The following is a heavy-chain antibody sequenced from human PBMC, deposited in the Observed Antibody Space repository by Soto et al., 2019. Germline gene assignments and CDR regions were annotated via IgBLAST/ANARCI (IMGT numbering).Heavy chain of an antibody. CDR3: VRGRVMITFGVLIVIDD. J-gene: IGHJ4*02. D-gene: IGHD3-16*02. V-gene: IGHV1-8*02. CDR2: INPNTGYT. CDR1: GYTFTSYD. Sequence: ASVKVSCKASGYTFTSYDINWVRQATGQGLEWMGWINPNTGYTDYAQKFQDRVTMTGNTSITTAYMELSSLRSEDTAVYYCVRGRVMITFGVLIVIDDWAQGSSVPVSS.